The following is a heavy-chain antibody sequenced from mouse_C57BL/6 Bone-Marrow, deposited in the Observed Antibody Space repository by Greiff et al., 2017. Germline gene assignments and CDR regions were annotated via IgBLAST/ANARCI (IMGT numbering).Heavy chain of an antibody. CDR3: TTDYGNYGYAMDY. CDR2: IDPENGDT. V-gene: IGHV14-4*01. D-gene: IGHD2-1*01. Sequence: EVKLQQSGAELVRPGASVKLSCTASGFNIKDDYMHWVKQRPEQGLEWIGWIDPENGDTEYASKFQGKATITADTSSNTAYLQLSSLTSEDTAVYYCTTDYGNYGYAMDYWGQGTSVTVSS. J-gene: IGHJ4*01. CDR1: GFNIKDDY.